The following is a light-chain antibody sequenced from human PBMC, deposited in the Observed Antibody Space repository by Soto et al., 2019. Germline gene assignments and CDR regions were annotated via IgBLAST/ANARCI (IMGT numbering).Light chain of an antibody. V-gene: IGLV1-44*01. Sequence: SVLTQPPSASGTPGQRVTISCSGSSSNIGSNTVNWYQQLPGKAPKLLIYSNNQRPSGVPDRFSGSKSGTSASLAISGLQSEDEADYYCAAWDDSLNRLYGFRSGTKETV. CDR2: SNN. J-gene: IGLJ6*01. CDR1: SSNIGSNT. CDR3: AAWDDSLNRLYG.